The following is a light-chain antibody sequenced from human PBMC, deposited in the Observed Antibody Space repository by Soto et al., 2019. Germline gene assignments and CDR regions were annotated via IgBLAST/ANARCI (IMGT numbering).Light chain of an antibody. CDR1: QGIGTA. J-gene: IGKJ4*02. CDR2: DAS. CDR3: QQFNTKPLT. V-gene: IGKV1-13*02. Sequence: QLTQSPSTLSASVGDRVTITCRASQGIGTALAWYHQRPGNSPDLLVNDASTLQSGVPSRFSGSGSATDFSLTISSLQPEDFGHYYCQQFNTKPLTCGGGTSVEIK.